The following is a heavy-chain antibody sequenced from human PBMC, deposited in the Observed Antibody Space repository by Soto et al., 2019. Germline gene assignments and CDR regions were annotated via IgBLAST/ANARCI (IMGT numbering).Heavy chain of an antibody. CDR2: IHYRGST. J-gene: IGHJ4*02. CDR1: GGIISRGGYY. CDR3: ARCRDAFGFDS. V-gene: IGHV4-31*03. Sequence: QVQLQESGPGLVEPSQTLSLTCSVSGGIISRGGYYWSWIRQFPGKGLEWIGYIHYRGSTYYNPSLKSRGSISVDMSKNQLALNLTSVTAADTAVYYCARCRDAFGFDSWGQGTLVTVSS. D-gene: IGHD2-2*01.